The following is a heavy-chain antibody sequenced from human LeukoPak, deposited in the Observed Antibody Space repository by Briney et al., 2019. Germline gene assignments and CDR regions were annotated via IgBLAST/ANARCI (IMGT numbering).Heavy chain of an antibody. V-gene: IGHV5-51*01. J-gene: IGHJ4*02. CDR3: ARSGDSYNYVY. CDR1: GYSFTNYW. D-gene: IGHD5-24*01. Sequence: GESLKISCKGSGYSFTNYWIGWVRQMPGKGLEWMGIIYPADSDTRYSPSFQGQVTMSADKSISAAYLRWSSLKASDTAMYYCARSGDSYNYVYWGQGTLVTVSS. CDR2: IYPADSDT.